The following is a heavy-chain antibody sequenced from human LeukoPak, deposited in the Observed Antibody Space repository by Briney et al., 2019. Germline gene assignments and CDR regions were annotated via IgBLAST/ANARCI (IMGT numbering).Heavy chain of an antibody. D-gene: IGHD3-3*01. CDR3: AKDSVIFGVVISDAFDI. CDR2: ISGSGGST. Sequence: GGSLRLSCAASGFTFSSYAMSWVRQAPGKGLEWVSAISGSGGSTYYADSVKGRFTISRDNSKNTLYPQMNSLRAEDTAVYYCAKDSVIFGVVISDAFDIWGQGTMVTVS. J-gene: IGHJ3*02. CDR1: GFTFSSYA. V-gene: IGHV3-23*01.